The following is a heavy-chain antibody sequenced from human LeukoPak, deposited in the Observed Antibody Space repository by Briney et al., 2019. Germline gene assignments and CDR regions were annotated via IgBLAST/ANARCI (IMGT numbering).Heavy chain of an antibody. CDR2: LSGSGGGT. CDR1: GFTVSSNY. J-gene: IGHJ4*02. Sequence: GGSLRLSCAASGFTVSSNYMSWVRQAPGKGLEWVAGLSGSGGGTNYADAVQGRFTISRDNPKNTLYLQMNSLRAEDTAVYFCAKRGVVIRVFLVGFHKEAYYFDSWGQGALVTVSS. CDR3: AKRGVVIRVFLVGFHKEAYYFDS. V-gene: IGHV3-23*01. D-gene: IGHD3-10*01.